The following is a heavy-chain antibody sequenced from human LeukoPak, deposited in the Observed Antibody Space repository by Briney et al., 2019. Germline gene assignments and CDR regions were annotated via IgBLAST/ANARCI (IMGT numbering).Heavy chain of an antibody. CDR1: GYTFTSYG. V-gene: IGHV1-18*01. CDR2: ISAYNGNT. J-gene: IGHJ6*02. D-gene: IGHD3-9*01. Sequence: ASVKVSCKASGYTFTSYGISWVRQAPGQGLAWMGLISAYNGNTNYAQKLQGRVTMTTDTSKSTAYMELKSLRSDDTAVYYCARDGHYDILTGYSLYYYYGMDVWGQGTTVTVSS. CDR3: ARDGHYDILTGYSLYYYYGMDV.